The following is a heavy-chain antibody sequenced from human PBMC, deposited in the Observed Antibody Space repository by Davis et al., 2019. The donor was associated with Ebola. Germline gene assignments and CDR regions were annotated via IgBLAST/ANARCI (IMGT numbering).Heavy chain of an antibody. CDR2: ISSSSSTI. CDR3: ARGAGDIVVVVAAASYYYGMDV. CDR1: GFTFSSYS. Sequence: GESLKISCAASGFTFSSYSMNWVRQAPGKGLEWVSYISSSSSTIYYADSVKGRFTISRDNAKNSLYLQMNSLRAEDTAVYYCARGAGDIVVVVAAASYYYGMDVWGQGPTVTVSS. J-gene: IGHJ6*02. D-gene: IGHD2-15*01. V-gene: IGHV3-48*04.